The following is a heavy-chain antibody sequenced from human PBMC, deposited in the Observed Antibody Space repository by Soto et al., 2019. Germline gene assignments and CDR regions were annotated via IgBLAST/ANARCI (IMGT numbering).Heavy chain of an antibody. CDR3: ARDLGQRYYDILTGYPHFDY. J-gene: IGHJ4*02. Sequence: ASVKVSCKASGYTFTSYGISWVRQAPGQGLEWMGWISAYNGNTNYAQKLQGRVTMTTDTSTSTAYMELRSLRSDDTAVYYCARDLGQRYYDILTGYPHFDYWGQGTLVTVSS. V-gene: IGHV1-18*01. CDR1: GYTFTSYG. CDR2: ISAYNGNT. D-gene: IGHD3-9*01.